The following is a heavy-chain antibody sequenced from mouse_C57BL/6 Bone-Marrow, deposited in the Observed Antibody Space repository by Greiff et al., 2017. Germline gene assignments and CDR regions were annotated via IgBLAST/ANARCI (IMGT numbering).Heavy chain of an antibody. CDR3: ARYCAYWYFDV. J-gene: IGHJ1*03. CDR2: ISYSGST. Sequence: EVQVVESGPGLAKPSQTLSLTCSVTGYSITSAYWNWIRQFPGNKLEYIGYISYSGSTYYNPSLKSRISITRDTSKNEYYLQLNAVTTEDTAAYYCARYCAYWYFDVWGTGTTVTVSS. V-gene: IGHV3-8*01. CDR1: GYSITSAY.